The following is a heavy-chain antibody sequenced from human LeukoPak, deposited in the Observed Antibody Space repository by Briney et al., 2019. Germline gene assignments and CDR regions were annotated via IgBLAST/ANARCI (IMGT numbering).Heavy chain of an antibody. J-gene: IGHJ4*02. CDR1: GFTFSSYA. V-gene: IGHV3-23*01. Sequence: QPGGSLRLSCAASGFTFSSYAMSWVRQAPGEGLEWVSAISGSGGSTYYADSVKGRFTISRDNSKNTLYLQMNSLRAEDTAVYYCAKLGDILTGYYSPFDYWGQGTLVTVSS. CDR2: ISGSGGST. CDR3: AKLGDILTGYYSPFDY. D-gene: IGHD3-9*01.